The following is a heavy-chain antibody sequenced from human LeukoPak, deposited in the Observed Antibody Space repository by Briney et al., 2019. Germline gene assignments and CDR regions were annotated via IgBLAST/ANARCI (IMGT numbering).Heavy chain of an antibody. J-gene: IGHJ4*02. D-gene: IGHD7-27*01. V-gene: IGHV4-59*01. CDR3: ARDLGLYYFDY. CDR2: IYYSGST. CDR1: GDSINSYY. Sequence: TPSETLSLTCAVSGDSINSYYWSWIRQTPGKGLEWIGCIYYSGSTNYNPFLRSRVTISVDTSKNQFSLQLDSVTAADTAVYYCARDLGLYYFDYWGRGTLVTVSS.